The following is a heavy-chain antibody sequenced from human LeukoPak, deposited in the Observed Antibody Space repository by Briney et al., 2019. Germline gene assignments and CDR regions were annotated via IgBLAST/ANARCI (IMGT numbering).Heavy chain of an antibody. CDR3: ARDVWYGSGRERPGYAFDI. Sequence: ASVKVSCKASGYTFTSYGISWVRQAPGQGLEWMGWISAYNGNTNYAQKLQGRVTMTTDTSTSTAYMELRSLRSDDTAVYYCARDVWYGSGRERPGYAFDIWGQGTMVTVSS. D-gene: IGHD3-10*01. J-gene: IGHJ3*02. V-gene: IGHV1-18*01. CDR2: ISAYNGNT. CDR1: GYTFTSYG.